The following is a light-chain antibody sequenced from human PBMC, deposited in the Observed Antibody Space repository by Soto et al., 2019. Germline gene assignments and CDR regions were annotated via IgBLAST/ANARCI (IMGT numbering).Light chain of an antibody. V-gene: IGKV1-39*01. CDR1: QSISNY. Sequence: DIQMTQSPSSLSASIRDRVTVTCRASQSISNYLNWYQQKPGKAPKLLIYAASTLQSGVPSRFSGSGSGTDFTLSIISLQPEDFATYYCQQSYLSPHTFGQGTRLQIK. CDR3: QQSYLSPHT. J-gene: IGKJ2*01. CDR2: AAS.